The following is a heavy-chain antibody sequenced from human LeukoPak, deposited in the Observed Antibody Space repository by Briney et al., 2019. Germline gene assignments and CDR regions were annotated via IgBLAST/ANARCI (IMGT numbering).Heavy chain of an antibody. Sequence: ASVKVSCKASGYPFTTYTMHWVRQVPGQSLEGMGWINAGNGNTKYSQNFQGRVTITRDTSARTAYMELSSLRSEDTAVYYCARGSGSYYFDYWGQGTLVTVSS. CDR2: INAGNGNT. D-gene: IGHD3-10*01. CDR1: GYPFTTYT. J-gene: IGHJ4*02. V-gene: IGHV1-3*01. CDR3: ARGSGSYYFDY.